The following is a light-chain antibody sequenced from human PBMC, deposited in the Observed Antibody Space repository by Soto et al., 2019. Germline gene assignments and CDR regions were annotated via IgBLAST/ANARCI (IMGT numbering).Light chain of an antibody. CDR1: QSVSSS. V-gene: IGKV3-15*01. J-gene: IGKJ1*01. CDR3: QQSNNWPKT. Sequence: EIVMTQSPATLSVSPGETATLSCRASQSVSSSLAWYQQKPGQAPRLLISDASTRAAGLPARFSGSGSGTEFTLTISILQSEDFAVYFCQQSNNWPKTFGQGTKVEMK. CDR2: DAS.